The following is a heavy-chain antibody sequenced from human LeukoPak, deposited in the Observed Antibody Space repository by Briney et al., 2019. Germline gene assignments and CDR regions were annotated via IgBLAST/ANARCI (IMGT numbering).Heavy chain of an antibody. CDR3: ARAKVVPAARSYYYYYMDV. Sequence: SVKVSCKASGGTFSSYAISWVRQAPGQGLEWMGGIIPIFGTANYAQKFQGRVTITADKSTSTAYMELSSLRSEDTAVYYCARAKVVPAARSYYYYYMDVWGKGTTVTVSS. V-gene: IGHV1-69*06. J-gene: IGHJ6*03. D-gene: IGHD2-2*01. CDR2: IIPIFGTA. CDR1: GGTFSSYA.